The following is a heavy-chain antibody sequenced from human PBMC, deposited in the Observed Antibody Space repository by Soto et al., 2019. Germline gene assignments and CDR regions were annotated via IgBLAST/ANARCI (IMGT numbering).Heavy chain of an antibody. D-gene: IGHD3-22*01. Sequence: ASVTLSLTCTFSNYSISSYYWILIRQPPGKGLEWIGYVYYSGGTKYNPSLKSRLTMSLDMSKKQFSLRLTSVTAADTAVYCCARTTRITTMIDYWGQGTQVTVSS. CDR2: VYYSGGT. J-gene: IGHJ4*02. CDR1: NYSISSYY. CDR3: ARTTRITTMIDY. V-gene: IGHV4-59*01.